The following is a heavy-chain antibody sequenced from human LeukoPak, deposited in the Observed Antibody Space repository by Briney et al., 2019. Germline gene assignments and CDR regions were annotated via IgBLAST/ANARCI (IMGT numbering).Heavy chain of an antibody. V-gene: IGHV3-7*01. CDR1: KFTFSSYW. CDR2: IKQDGSEK. J-gene: IGHJ3*02. CDR3: ARQYCSSRSCYTDAFDI. D-gene: IGHD2-2*02. Sequence: GGSLRLSCAASKFTFSSYWISWVRQAPGKGLEWVANIKQDGSEKYYVDSVKGRFTISRDNAKNSVWLQMNSLRAEDTAVYYCARQYCSSRSCYTDAFDIWGQGTMVTVSS.